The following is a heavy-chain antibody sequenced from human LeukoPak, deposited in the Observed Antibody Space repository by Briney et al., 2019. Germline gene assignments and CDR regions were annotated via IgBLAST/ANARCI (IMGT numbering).Heavy chain of an antibody. CDR3: ARRFRRGYRYGYGFYFDN. CDR2: IYPGDSHT. D-gene: IGHD5-18*01. CDR1: GYSFTDYW. Sequence: KTGESLKISCKGSGYSFTDYWMAWGRQMPGKGLEWMGIIYPGDSHTTYSPSFQGRVTISADKSISTAYLQWSSLKASDTAMYYGARRFRRGYRYGYGFYFDNWCQGTLVTVSS. V-gene: IGHV5-51*01. J-gene: IGHJ4*02.